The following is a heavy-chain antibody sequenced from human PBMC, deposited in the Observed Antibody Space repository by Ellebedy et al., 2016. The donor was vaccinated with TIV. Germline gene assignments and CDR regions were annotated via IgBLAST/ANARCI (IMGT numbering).Heavy chain of an antibody. Sequence: GESLKISCKGSGYNFTTYWIAWVRQMPGKGLEWMGVIYPDDSDIRYSPSFQGHVTISTDNSISAAYLQWSSLKPSDTAMYYCARHSKGAMDVWGQGTTVTVSS. D-gene: IGHD4-11*01. V-gene: IGHV5-51*01. CDR2: IYPDDSDI. J-gene: IGHJ6*02. CDR1: GYNFTTYW. CDR3: ARHSKGAMDV.